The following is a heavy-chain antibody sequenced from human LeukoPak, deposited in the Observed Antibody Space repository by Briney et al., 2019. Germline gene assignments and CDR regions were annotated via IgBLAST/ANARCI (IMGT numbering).Heavy chain of an antibody. D-gene: IGHD3-10*01. Sequence: GESLRISCKGSGYSFTSYWISWVRQMPGKGLEWMGRIDPSDSYTNYSPSFQGHVTISADKSISTAFLQWSSLKASDTAMYYCARHGGDYYASGSYYPPNWFDPWGQGTLATVSS. CDR3: ARHGGDYYASGSYYPPNWFDP. V-gene: IGHV5-10-1*01. CDR2: IDPSDSYT. CDR1: GYSFTSYW. J-gene: IGHJ5*02.